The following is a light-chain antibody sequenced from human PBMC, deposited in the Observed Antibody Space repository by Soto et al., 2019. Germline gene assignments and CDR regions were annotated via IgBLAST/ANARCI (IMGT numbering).Light chain of an antibody. V-gene: IGKV3-15*01. CDR2: GAR. CDR1: QSVNHN. Sequence: ERVMTQSPATLSASPWECSALXWRSSQSVNHNVAWYQQKPGQAPRLLIYGARSRATGVPDRFSGSGTGTDFTLTISSLQAEDFGVYFCHQYNNWPPSTFGQGTRLEIK. CDR3: HQYNNWPPST. J-gene: IGKJ5*01.